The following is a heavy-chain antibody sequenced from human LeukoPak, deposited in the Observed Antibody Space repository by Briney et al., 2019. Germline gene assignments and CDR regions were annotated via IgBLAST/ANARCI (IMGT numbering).Heavy chain of an antibody. V-gene: IGHV3-30*02. D-gene: IGHD3-9*01. CDR2: IQYDGVKK. J-gene: IGHJ3*01. Sequence: TGGALRLSCAASGFMFSSCGMHWVRQAPGKGLEWVAFIQYDGVKKFYVDSVKGRFTVSRDNAKKTLFLQLNSLRPEDTAIYYCARGYYNDVLTGYERDTFEFWGQGTKVTVSS. CDR1: GFMFSSCG. CDR3: ARGYYNDVLTGYERDTFEF.